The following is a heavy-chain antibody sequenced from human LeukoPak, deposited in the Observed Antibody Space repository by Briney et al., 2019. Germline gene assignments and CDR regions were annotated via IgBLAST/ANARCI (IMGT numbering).Heavy chain of an antibody. Sequence: KPSETLSLTCTVPGGSISSSPYYWNWIRQPPGKGLEWIGTIHYTGSTYYNPSLKSRVSISVDTSKDHFSLRLNSVTASDTAVYYCARLSTSSGLFDYWAQGTLVTVSS. V-gene: IGHV4-39*01. J-gene: IGHJ4*02. D-gene: IGHD3-22*01. CDR3: ARLSTSSGLFDY. CDR1: GGSISSSPYY. CDR2: IHYTGST.